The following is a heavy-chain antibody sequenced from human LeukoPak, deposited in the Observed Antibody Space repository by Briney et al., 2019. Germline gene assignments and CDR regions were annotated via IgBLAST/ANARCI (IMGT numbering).Heavy chain of an antibody. CDR1: GGSFSGYY. V-gene: IGHV4-34*01. CDR2: INHSGST. Sequence: SETLSLTCAVYGGSFSGYYWSWIRQPPGKGLEWIGEINHSGSTNYNPSLKSRVTISVDTSKNQFSLKLSSVTAADTAVYYCARLGAGYCSSTSCNEIDYWGQGTLVTVSS. CDR3: ARLGAGYCSSTSCNEIDY. D-gene: IGHD2-2*01. J-gene: IGHJ4*02.